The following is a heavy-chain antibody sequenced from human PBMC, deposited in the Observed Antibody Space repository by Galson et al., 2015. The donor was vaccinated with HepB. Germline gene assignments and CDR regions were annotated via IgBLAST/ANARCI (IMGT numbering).Heavy chain of an antibody. D-gene: IGHD3-16*02. V-gene: IGHV1-18*04. CDR3: ARERGGNYDYVWGSYRIYYYYYGMDV. J-gene: IGHJ6*02. Sequence: SVKVSCKASGYTFTSYGISWVRQAPGQGLEWMGWTSAYNGNTNYAQKLQGRVTMTTDTSTSTAYMELRSLRSDDTAVYYCARERGGNYDYVWGSYRIYYYYYGMDVWGQGTTVTVSS. CDR2: TSAYNGNT. CDR1: GYTFTSYG.